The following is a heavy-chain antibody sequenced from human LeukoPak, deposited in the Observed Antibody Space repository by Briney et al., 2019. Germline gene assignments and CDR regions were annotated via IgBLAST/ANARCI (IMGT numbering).Heavy chain of an antibody. J-gene: IGHJ5*02. CDR2: IIPIFGTA. CDR1: GGSFSSYA. V-gene: IGHV1-69*06. CDR3: AREYSSSWYRGWFDP. Sequence: ASVKVSCKASGGSFSSYALNWVRQAPGQGLEWMGGIIPIFGTANYAQKFQGRVTITADKSTNTVYMDLSSLTSEDTAVYYCAREYSSSWYRGWFDPWGQGTLVTVSS. D-gene: IGHD6-13*01.